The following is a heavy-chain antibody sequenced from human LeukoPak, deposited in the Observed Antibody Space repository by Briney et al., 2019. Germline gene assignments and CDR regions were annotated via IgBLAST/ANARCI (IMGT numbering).Heavy chain of an antibody. J-gene: IGHJ4*02. CDR2: INPSGGST. Sequence: ASVKVPCKASGYTFTSYYMHWVRQAPGQGLEWMGIINPSGGSTSYAQKFQGRVTMTRDMSTSTVYMELSSLRSEDTAVYFCARGGVDYYGSGTYYLMYYFDYWGQGALVTVSS. CDR3: ARGGVDYYGSGTYYLMYYFDY. V-gene: IGHV1-46*01. D-gene: IGHD3-10*01. CDR1: GYTFTSYY.